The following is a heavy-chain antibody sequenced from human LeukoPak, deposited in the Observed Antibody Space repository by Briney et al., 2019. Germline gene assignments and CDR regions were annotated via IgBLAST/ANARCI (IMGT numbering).Heavy chain of an antibody. D-gene: IGHD3-22*01. V-gene: IGHV3-33*06. J-gene: IGHJ3*02. CDR2: IWCDGSNK. Sequence: GGSLRLSCAASGFTFSSYGMHWVRQAPGKGLEWVAVIWCDGSNKYYADSVKGRFTISRDNSKNTLYLQMNSLRAGDTAVYHCAKDRDYYDSSGYHTDAFDIWGQGTMVTVSS. CDR1: GFTFSSYG. CDR3: AKDRDYYDSSGYHTDAFDI.